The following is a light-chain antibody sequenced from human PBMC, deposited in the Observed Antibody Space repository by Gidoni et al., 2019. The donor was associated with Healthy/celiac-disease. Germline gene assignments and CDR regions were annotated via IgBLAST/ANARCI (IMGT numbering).Light chain of an antibody. J-gene: IGKJ1*01. Sequence: DMQMTQSPSSLSASVGDRVTITCRASQSIRSYLNWYQQKPGNAPKLLIYAASSLHSGVPSRFSGSGSGTDFTLTISSLQPEDFATYYCQQSYSTPWTFXQXTKVEIK. CDR2: AAS. V-gene: IGKV1-39*01. CDR3: QQSYSTPWT. CDR1: QSIRSY.